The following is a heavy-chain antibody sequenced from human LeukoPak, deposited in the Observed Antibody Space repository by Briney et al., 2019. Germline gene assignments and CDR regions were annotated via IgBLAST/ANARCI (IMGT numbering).Heavy chain of an antibody. D-gene: IGHD4-17*01. Sequence: GGSLRLSCAASGFTFSSYVMHWVRQAPGKGLEWVAVMSYDGSNKYYADSVKGRSTISRDNSKNTLYLQMNSLRAEDTAVYYCARWRTVTGGGHYFDYWGQGTLVTVSS. CDR2: MSYDGSNK. J-gene: IGHJ4*02. CDR1: GFTFSSYV. V-gene: IGHV3-33*05. CDR3: ARWRTVTGGGHYFDY.